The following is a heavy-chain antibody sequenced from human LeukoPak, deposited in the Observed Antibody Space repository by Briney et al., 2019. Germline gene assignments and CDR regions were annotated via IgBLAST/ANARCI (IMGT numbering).Heavy chain of an antibody. Sequence: SETLSLTCTVSGGSISSGDYYWSWIRQPPGKGLEWIEYIYYSGSTYYNPSLKSRVTISVDTSKNQFSLKLSSVTAADTAVYYCARYLRGYCSSTSCYDAFDIWGQGTMVTVSS. CDR3: ARYLRGYCSSTSCYDAFDI. V-gene: IGHV4-30-4*08. CDR1: GGSISSGDYY. CDR2: IYYSGST. J-gene: IGHJ3*02. D-gene: IGHD2-2*01.